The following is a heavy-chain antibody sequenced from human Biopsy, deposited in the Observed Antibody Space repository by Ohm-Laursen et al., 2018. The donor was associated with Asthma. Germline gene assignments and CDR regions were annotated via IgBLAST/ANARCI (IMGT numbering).Heavy chain of an antibody. CDR2: ITGSGGFT. CDR3: ARTFHFWSPYHAEHYQL. CDR1: GFTFSNYV. V-gene: IGHV3-23*01. J-gene: IGHJ1*01. Sequence: SLRLSCTASGFTFSNYVMSWVRQAPGKGLEWVSSITGSGGFTYHADSVKGRFTISRDKSDNTLYLQMNSLRAEDTAVYYCARTFHFWSPYHAEHYQLWGQGTLVTVPS. D-gene: IGHD3-3*02.